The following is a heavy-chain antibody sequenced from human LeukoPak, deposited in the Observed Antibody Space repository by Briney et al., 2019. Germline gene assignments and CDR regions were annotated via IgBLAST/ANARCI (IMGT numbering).Heavy chain of an antibody. CDR3: ARRDSQSGVDY. D-gene: IGHD3-10*01. Sequence: GASLQISCKGSGYSFTSYWIGWVRQLPGKGLEWMGIIYPGDSDTRYSPSFQGQVTISADKSISTAYLQWSSLKASDTAMYYCARRDSQSGVDYWGQGTLVTVSS. J-gene: IGHJ4*02. V-gene: IGHV5-51*01. CDR2: IYPGDSDT. CDR1: GYSFTSYW.